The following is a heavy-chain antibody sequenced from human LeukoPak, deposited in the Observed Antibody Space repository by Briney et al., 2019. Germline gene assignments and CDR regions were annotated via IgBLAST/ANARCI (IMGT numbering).Heavy chain of an antibody. CDR2: INTDGTTT. Sequence: GGSLRLSCVGSGFTLNNYWMLWVRQAPGKGLVWVSRINTDGTTTSYADSVKGRFTFSRDNAKNTLYLQMYSLRAEDTAVYYCTRYLSGGFDSWGQGTLVTVSS. CDR3: TRYLSGGFDS. D-gene: IGHD2-15*01. V-gene: IGHV3-74*01. CDR1: GFTLNNYW. J-gene: IGHJ4*02.